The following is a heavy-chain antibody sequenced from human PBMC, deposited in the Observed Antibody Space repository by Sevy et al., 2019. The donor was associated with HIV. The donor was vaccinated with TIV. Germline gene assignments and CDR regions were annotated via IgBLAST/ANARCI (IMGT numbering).Heavy chain of an antibody. J-gene: IGHJ4*02. Sequence: GSLRLSCAASGFTFSNAWMSWVRQAPGKGLEWVGRIKSKTDGGTTDYAAPVKGRFTISRDDSKNTLYLQMNSLKTEDTAVYYCTTDRITMIVVVTSYWGQGTLVTVSS. CDR1: GFTFSNAW. V-gene: IGHV3-15*01. CDR2: IKSKTDGGTT. CDR3: TTDRITMIVVVTSY. D-gene: IGHD3-22*01.